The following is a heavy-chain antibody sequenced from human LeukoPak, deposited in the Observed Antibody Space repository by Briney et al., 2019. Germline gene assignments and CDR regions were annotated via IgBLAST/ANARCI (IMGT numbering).Heavy chain of an antibody. CDR1: GYTFTSHY. CDR3: ARSWRGELPDY. Sequence: GASVKVSCKASGYTFTSHYMHWVRQAPGQGLEWMGIINPSGGSTSYAQKFQGRVTMTRDTSTSTVYMELSSLRSEDTAVYYCARSWRGELPDYWGQGTLVTVSS. CDR2: INPSGGST. D-gene: IGHD1-26*01. J-gene: IGHJ4*02. V-gene: IGHV1-46*01.